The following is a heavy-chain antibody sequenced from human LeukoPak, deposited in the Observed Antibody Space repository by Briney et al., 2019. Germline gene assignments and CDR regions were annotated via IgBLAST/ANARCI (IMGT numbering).Heavy chain of an antibody. CDR2: ISSSSSYI. D-gene: IGHD3-3*01. CDR1: GFTFSSYS. CDR3: ARVEPPDFWSGYYTGLYFDY. Sequence: GGSLRLSCAASGFTFSSYSMNWVRQAPGKGLEWVSSISSSSSYIYYADSVKGRFTNSRDNAKNSLYLQMNSRRAEDTAVYYCARVEPPDFWSGYYTGLYFDYWGQGTLVTVSS. J-gene: IGHJ4*02. V-gene: IGHV3-21*01.